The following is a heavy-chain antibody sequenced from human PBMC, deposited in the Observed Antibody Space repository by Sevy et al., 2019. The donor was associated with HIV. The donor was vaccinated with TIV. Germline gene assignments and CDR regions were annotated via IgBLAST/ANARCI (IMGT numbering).Heavy chain of an antibody. CDR1: GFIVSSNY. J-gene: IGHJ4*02. D-gene: IGHD1-1*01. CDR2: IKSIGQGSTT. Sequence: GGSLRLSCAVSGFIVSSNYMTWVRQAPGKGLEWIGQIKSIGQGSTTQYGASVTGRFTISRDDSKNLVFLQMNSLKNEDTALYYCADVGNSPAGYWGQGTLVTVSS. CDR3: ADVGNSPAGY. V-gene: IGHV3-72*01.